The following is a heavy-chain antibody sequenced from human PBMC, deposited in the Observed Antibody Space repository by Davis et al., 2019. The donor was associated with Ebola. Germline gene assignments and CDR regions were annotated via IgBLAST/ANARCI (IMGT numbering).Heavy chain of an antibody. J-gene: IGHJ4*02. CDR3: ARQREIRVAARPAEVDY. V-gene: IGHV4-59*08. D-gene: IGHD6-6*01. Sequence: PGGSLRLSCTVSGGSISSYYWSWIRQPPGKGLESIGYIYYSGSTNYNPSLKSRVTISVDTSKNQFSLKLSSVTAADTAVYYCARQREIRVAARPAEVDYWGQGTLVTVSS. CDR2: IYYSGST. CDR1: GGSISSYY.